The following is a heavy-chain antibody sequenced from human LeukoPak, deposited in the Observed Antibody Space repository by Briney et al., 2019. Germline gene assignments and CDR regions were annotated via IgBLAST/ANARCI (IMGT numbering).Heavy chain of an antibody. V-gene: IGHV4-34*01. D-gene: IGHD1-1*01. CDR1: GGSFSNHY. CDR3: VRVPDVSARPCDT. J-gene: IGHJ5*02. Sequence: SETLSLTCVVYGGSFSNHYLTWIRQTPGRGFEWVGESSHKGDITGYNPSLKGRATIFVDTSKKQFSLRVTSVTAADTGIYYCVRVPDVSARPCDTWGPGIVVTVSS. CDR2: SSHKGDIT.